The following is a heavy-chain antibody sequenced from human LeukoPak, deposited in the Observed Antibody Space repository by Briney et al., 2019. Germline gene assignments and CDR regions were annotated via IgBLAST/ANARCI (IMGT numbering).Heavy chain of an antibody. CDR3: AKDYSGYDSFDY. Sequence: GGSLRLSCAASGFTFSSYAMTWVRQAPGKGLEWVSAVSGSGGSTYYADSVKGRFTISRDNSKNTLYLQMNSLRAEDTAVYYCAKDYSGYDSFDYWGQGTLVTVSS. J-gene: IGHJ4*02. V-gene: IGHV3-23*01. CDR1: GFTFSSYA. CDR2: VSGSGGST. D-gene: IGHD5-12*01.